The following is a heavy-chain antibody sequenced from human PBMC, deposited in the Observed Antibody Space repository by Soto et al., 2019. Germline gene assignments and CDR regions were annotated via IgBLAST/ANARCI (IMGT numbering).Heavy chain of an antibody. Sequence: QVQLQESGPGLVKPSQTLSLTCTVSGGSISSGDYYWSWIRQPPGKGLEWIGYLYYSGSTYYNPSLKSRVTISVEPSRIQIRLNVSSVSAADTAVYYWARAQKGGYGDFDYWGRGTLVTVSS. J-gene: IGHJ4*02. CDR2: LYYSGST. CDR3: ARAQKGGYGDFDY. CDR1: GGSISSGDYY. V-gene: IGHV4-30-4*01. D-gene: IGHD4-17*01.